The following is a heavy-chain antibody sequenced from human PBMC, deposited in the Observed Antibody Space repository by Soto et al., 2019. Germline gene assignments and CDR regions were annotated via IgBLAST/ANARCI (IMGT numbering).Heavy chain of an antibody. Sequence: QVQLVQSGTEVKKPGASVKVSCKASGYIMTTYGVSWVRQAPGQELEWVGWISAYNDHTNYAQKFQGRVTITTDTSTSTAYMELRSLRSDDTAVYYCARGTCFAFWGQGTLVTVSS. CDR1: GYIMTTYG. CDR3: ARGTCFAF. J-gene: IGHJ4*02. CDR2: ISAYNDHT. V-gene: IGHV1-18*01. D-gene: IGHD1-1*01.